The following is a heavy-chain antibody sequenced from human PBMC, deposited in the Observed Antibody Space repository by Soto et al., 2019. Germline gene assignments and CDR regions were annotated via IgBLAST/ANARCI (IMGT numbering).Heavy chain of an antibody. Sequence: QVQLEESGPGLVKPSETLSLRCTVSGGSVSSDSYHWCWVRQPPGKGLEWIGNIYYRGTTNYNPSLASRVSMSVDTSKNQFSLKLSSVTAADTAVYYCAARVGATPPITWGQGTLVIVSS. CDR3: AARVGATPPIT. J-gene: IGHJ5*02. V-gene: IGHV4-61*01. CDR1: GGSVSSDSYH. CDR2: IYYRGTT. D-gene: IGHD1-26*01.